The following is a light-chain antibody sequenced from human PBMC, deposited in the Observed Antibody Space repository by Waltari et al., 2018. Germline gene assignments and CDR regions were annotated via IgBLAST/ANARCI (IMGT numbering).Light chain of an antibody. Sequence: QSALTQPASVSGSPGQSITISCTGTSSDVGSYNLVSWYQQHPGKAPKPMIYEGSKRPSGVYNRFSGSKSGTTASLTISGLQAEDEADYYCCSYAGSSTFDVVFGGGTKLTVL. CDR2: EGS. J-gene: IGLJ2*01. V-gene: IGLV2-23*03. CDR3: CSYAGSSTFDVV. CDR1: SSDVGSYNL.